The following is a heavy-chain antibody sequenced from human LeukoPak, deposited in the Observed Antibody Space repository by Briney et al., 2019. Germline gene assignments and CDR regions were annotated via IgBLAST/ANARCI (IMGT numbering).Heavy chain of an antibody. CDR3: ARLNGGN. CDR1: GGSITRYY. Sequence: SETLSLTCTVSGGSITRYYWSWIRRPPGKGLEWLAYVDYSGSTAYNPSLNGRIAISPDTSKSQFSLKLRSVTAADTAVYYCARLNGGNWGPGILVTVSS. D-gene: IGHD4-23*01. CDR2: VDYSGST. J-gene: IGHJ4*02. V-gene: IGHV4-59*08.